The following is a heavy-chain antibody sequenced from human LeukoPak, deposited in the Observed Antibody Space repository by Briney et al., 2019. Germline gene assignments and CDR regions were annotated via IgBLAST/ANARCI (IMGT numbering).Heavy chain of an antibody. J-gene: IGHJ4*02. CDR2: IWNDGSNK. CDR1: GFTFSSYG. V-gene: IGHV3-33*01. D-gene: IGHD2-2*01. Sequence: GGSLRLSCEASGFTFSSYGMHWVRQAPGQGLEWVAVIWNDGSNKYYVDSVKGRFTISRDNSKNTLYLQMNSRRTEDTAVYYCARDYCCSTSCLFDYWGQGTLVTVSS. CDR3: ARDYCCSTSCLFDY.